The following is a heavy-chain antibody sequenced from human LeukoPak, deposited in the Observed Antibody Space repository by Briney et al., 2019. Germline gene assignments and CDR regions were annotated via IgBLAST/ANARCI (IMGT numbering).Heavy chain of an antibody. D-gene: IGHD4-17*01. CDR1: GGSFSGYY. CDR2: INHSGST. J-gene: IGHJ6*02. V-gene: IGHV4-34*01. Sequence: PSETLSLTCAVYGGSFSGYYWSWIRQPPGKGLEWIGEINHSGSTNYNPSLKSGVTISVDTSKNQFSLKLSSVTAADTAVYYCATTVTTLYGMDVWGQGTTVTVSS. CDR3: ATTVTTLYGMDV.